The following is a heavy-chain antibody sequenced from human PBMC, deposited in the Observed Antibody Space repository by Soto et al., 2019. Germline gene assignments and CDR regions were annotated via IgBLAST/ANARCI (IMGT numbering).Heavy chain of an antibody. CDR2: IIPLFGTT. Sequence: QVQLVQSGAEVKKPGSSVKVSCKVSGGPFSSYTLSWGRQAPGQGPEWMGEIIPLFGTTNYVQGFQGRLTIAADVSTNTAYMELSSLRSDDTALYYCVRDSIAASGFDSWGQGTLVTVS. CDR1: GGPFSSYT. J-gene: IGHJ4*02. CDR3: VRDSIAASGFDS. V-gene: IGHV1-69*12. D-gene: IGHD6-13*01.